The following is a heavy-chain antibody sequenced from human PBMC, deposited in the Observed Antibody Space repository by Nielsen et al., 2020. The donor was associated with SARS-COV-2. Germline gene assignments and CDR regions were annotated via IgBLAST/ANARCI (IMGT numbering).Heavy chain of an antibody. V-gene: IGHV3-30*18. J-gene: IGHJ4*02. CDR2: ISYDGSNK. CDR3: AKDLFDY. Sequence: SLKISCAASGFTFSSYGMHWVRQAPGKGLEWVAVISYDGSNKYYADSVKGRFTISRDNSKNTLYLQMNSLRAEDTAVYYCAKDLFDYWGQGTLVTVSS. CDR1: GFTFSSYG.